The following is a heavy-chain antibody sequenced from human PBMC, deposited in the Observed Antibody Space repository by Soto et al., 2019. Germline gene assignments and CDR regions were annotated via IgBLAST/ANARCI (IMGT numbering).Heavy chain of an antibody. Sequence: VQLVQSGAEVKKPGSSVKVSCKASGGTFSSYAISWVRQAPGQGLEWMGGIIPIFGTANYAQKFQGRVTITADESTSTAYMELSSLRSEDTAVYYCARVQSSIAARPSYYYYYGMDVWGQGTTVTVSS. CDR1: GGTFSSYA. J-gene: IGHJ6*02. V-gene: IGHV1-69*01. CDR3: ARVQSSIAARPSYYYYYGMDV. CDR2: IIPIFGTA. D-gene: IGHD6-6*01.